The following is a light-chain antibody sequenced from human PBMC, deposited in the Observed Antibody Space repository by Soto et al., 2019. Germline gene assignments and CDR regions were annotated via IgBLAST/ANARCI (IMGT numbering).Light chain of an antibody. CDR2: DAS. CDR3: QQYNSYLS. Sequence: TQSPGTLSLSIGDRVTITCRASQSISSWLAWYQQKPGKAPKLLIYDASSLERGVQSRFSGSGSGTEFTLTISSLQPDDFATYYCQQYNSYLSFGQGTKVDSK. J-gene: IGKJ1*01. V-gene: IGKV1-5*01. CDR1: QSISSW.